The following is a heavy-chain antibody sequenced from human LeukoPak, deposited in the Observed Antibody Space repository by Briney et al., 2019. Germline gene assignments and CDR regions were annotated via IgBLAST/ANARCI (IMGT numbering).Heavy chain of an antibody. CDR1: GFTVSSNY. V-gene: IGHV3-66*04. CDR2: IYSGGST. Sequence: GGSLRLSCAASGFTVSSNYMSWVRQAPGKGLERVSVIYSGGSTYYADSVKGRFTISRDNSKDTLYLQMNSLRAEDTAVYYCARQNYDSSPPDIWGQGTMVTVSS. CDR3: ARQNYDSSPPDI. J-gene: IGHJ3*02. D-gene: IGHD3-22*01.